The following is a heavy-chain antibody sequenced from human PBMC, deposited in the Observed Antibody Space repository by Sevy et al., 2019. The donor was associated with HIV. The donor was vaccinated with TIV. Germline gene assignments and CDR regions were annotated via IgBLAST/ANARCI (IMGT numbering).Heavy chain of an antibody. Sequence: GGSLRLSCAASGFTFDDYAMHWVRQAPGKGLEWVSLISWDGGITYYADSVKGRFTISRDNSKNSLYLQMNSLRAEDITLYYCAKDMRHFDWLSDSYYYYGMDVWGQGTTVTVSS. CDR3: AKDMRHFDWLSDSYYYYGMDV. CDR1: GFTFDDYA. J-gene: IGHJ6*02. V-gene: IGHV3-43D*03. CDR2: ISWDGGIT. D-gene: IGHD3-9*01.